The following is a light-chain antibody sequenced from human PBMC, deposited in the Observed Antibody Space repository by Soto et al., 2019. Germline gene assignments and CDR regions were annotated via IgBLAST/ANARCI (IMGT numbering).Light chain of an antibody. CDR3: QQYAHWPPYT. Sequence: DTVMTQSPATLSVSPGERATLSCRASQNIYSNLAWYQQTPGQGPRLLIYAASTRAPGIPARFSGSGSGTEFTLTISSLQSEDSAVYYCQQYAHWPPYTFGQGTTLEIK. V-gene: IGKV3-15*01. CDR1: QNIYSN. J-gene: IGKJ2*01. CDR2: AAS.